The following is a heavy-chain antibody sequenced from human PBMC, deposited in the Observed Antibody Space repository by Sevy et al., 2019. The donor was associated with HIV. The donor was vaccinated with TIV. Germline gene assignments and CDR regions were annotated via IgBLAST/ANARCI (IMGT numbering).Heavy chain of an antibody. D-gene: IGHD3-22*01. Sequence: GGPLRLSCAASRFPFSNYNMNWVRQTTGRGLEWVSYISRRSTTIYYADTVKGRLTISRDNDQSLQYLKVDALRDEDTAVYYCARVTPISAYYDFWGQRTLVTVS. CDR1: RFPFSNYN. V-gene: IGHV3-48*02. J-gene: IGHJ4*02. CDR2: ISRRSTTI. CDR3: ARVTPISAYYDF.